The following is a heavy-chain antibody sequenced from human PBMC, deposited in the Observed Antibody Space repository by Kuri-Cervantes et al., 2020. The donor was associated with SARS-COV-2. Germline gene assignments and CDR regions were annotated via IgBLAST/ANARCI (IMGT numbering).Heavy chain of an antibody. CDR1: RYTFTMYS. CDR3: ARGGHDILTYYFDY. D-gene: IGHD3-9*01. J-gene: IGHJ4*02. Sequence: ASVKVSCKASRYTFTMYSVHWVRQAPGQGLEWMGVINPSGGSTSYAQKFQDRITMTRDTSTSTVYMELSSLRSEDTAVYYCARGGHDILTYYFDYWGQGTLVTVSS. CDR2: INPSGGST. V-gene: IGHV1-46*01.